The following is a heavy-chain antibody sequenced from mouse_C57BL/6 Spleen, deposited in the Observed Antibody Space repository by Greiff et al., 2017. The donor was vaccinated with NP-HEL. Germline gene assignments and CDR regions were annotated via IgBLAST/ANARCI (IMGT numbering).Heavy chain of an antibody. D-gene: IGHD2-4*01. CDR3: TNYDYDHWDFDV. CDR1: GYTFTDYE. V-gene: IGHV1-15*01. CDR2: IDPETGGT. Sequence: VQLQQSGAELVRPGASVTLSCKASGYTFTDYEMHWVKQTPVHGLEWIGAIDPETGGTAYNQKFKGKAILTADKSSSTAYMELRSLTSEDSAVYYCTNYDYDHWDFDVWGTGTTVTVSS. J-gene: IGHJ1*03.